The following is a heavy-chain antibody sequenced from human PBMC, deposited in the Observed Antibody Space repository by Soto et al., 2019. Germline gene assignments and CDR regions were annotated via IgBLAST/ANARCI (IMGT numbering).Heavy chain of an antibody. D-gene: IGHD5-12*01. V-gene: IGHV4-59*01. CDR1: GGSISSYY. Sequence: SETLSLTCTVSGGSISSYYWSWIRQPPGKGLEWIGYIYYSGSTNYNPSLKSRVTISVDTSKNQFSLKLSSVTAADTAVYYCARVATNGYYYYMDVWGKGTTVTVSS. CDR2: IYYSGST. J-gene: IGHJ6*03. CDR3: ARVATNGYYYYMDV.